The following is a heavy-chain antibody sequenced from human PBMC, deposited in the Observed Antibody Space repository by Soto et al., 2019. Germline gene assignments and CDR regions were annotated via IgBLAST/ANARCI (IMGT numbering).Heavy chain of an antibody. Sequence: PAGTLCLTCAASGGSISRSNLWCWVRQPPGKGLEWIGEIYHSGSTNYNPSLKSRLTISLDNSKNQFSLKLSSVAAADTAVYYSASSIDPWGQGSLLTVSS. CDR3: ASSIDP. CDR1: GGSISRSNL. CDR2: IYHSGST. J-gene: IGHJ5*02. V-gene: IGHV4-4*02.